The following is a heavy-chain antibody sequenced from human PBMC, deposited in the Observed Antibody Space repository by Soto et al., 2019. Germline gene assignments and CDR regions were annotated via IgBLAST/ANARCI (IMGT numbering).Heavy chain of an antibody. CDR2: ISSTRKYI. Sequence: EGQLVESGGGLVKPGGSLRVSCAASGLTFSNYSMNWVRQAPGKGLEWVSSISSTRKYIYYADSLKGRFTISRDNAKKSLYLQMNSLRAEDTAVYYCARGLSSGWFDYWGQGTLVTVSA. CDR3: ARGLSSGWFDY. D-gene: IGHD6-19*01. V-gene: IGHV3-21*01. J-gene: IGHJ5*01. CDR1: GLTFSNYS.